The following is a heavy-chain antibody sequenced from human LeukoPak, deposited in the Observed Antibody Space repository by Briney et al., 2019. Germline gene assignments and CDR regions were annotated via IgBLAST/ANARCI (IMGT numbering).Heavy chain of an antibody. J-gene: IGHJ4*02. V-gene: IGHV3-23*01. CDR3: AKRRDYYDSSGYSVLFDY. D-gene: IGHD3-22*01. CDR1: GGTFSSYT. Sequence: SCEASGGTFSSYTISWVRQAPGKGLEWVSAISGSGGSTYYADSVKGRFTISRDNSKNTLYLQMNSLRAEDTAVYYCAKRRDYYDSSGYSVLFDYWGQGTLVTVSS. CDR2: ISGSGGST.